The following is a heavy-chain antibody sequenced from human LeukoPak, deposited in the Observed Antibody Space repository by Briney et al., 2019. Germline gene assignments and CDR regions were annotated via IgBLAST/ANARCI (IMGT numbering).Heavy chain of an antibody. J-gene: IGHJ5*02. D-gene: IGHD3-16*02. CDR2: IYYSGST. Sequence: SQTLSLTCTVSGGSISSGDYYWSWIRQPPGKGLEWIGYIYYSGSTYYNPSLKSRVTISVDTSKNQLSLKLSSVTAADTAVYYCARATVGYRVASWFDPWGQGTLVTVSS. V-gene: IGHV4-30-4*01. CDR3: ARATVGYRVASWFDP. CDR1: GGSISSGDYY.